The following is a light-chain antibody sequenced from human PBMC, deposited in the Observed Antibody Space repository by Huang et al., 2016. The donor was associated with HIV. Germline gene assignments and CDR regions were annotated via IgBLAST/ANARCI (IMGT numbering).Light chain of an antibody. CDR2: AAS. CDR1: QNITTN. J-gene: IGKJ1*01. Sequence: EIVMTQSPGTLSVAPGERATLSCRASQNITTNLAWFHQKPGQAPRLLIYAASTRTADFPARFSGSGSRTEFTLTISSLQSEDIAVYYCQQYNDWPRSFGQGTKVEIK. CDR3: QQYNDWPRS. V-gene: IGKV3-15*01.